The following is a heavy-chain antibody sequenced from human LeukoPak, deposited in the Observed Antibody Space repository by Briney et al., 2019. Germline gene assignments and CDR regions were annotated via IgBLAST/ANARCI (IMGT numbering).Heavy chain of an antibody. Sequence: PGRSLRLSCAASGFSFRTYAMTWVRQAPGKGLEWVTSISGSGATTYNADPLKGRFTISRDNSKNTAYLQMNSLKTEDTAVYYCTRGLPGAPLFDYWGQGTLVTVSS. V-gene: IGHV3-23*01. J-gene: IGHJ4*02. CDR3: TRGLPGAPLFDY. D-gene: IGHD7-27*01. CDR2: ISGSGATT. CDR1: GFSFRTYA.